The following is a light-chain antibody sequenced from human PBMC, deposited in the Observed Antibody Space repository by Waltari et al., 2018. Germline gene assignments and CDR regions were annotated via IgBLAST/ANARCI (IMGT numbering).Light chain of an antibody. J-gene: IGLJ2*01. CDR2: YVN. Sequence: QSALTQPPSASGSPGQSVSISCTGTSSDVAFYDFVSWYKQDPGKAPKLIIYYVNKRPSGVPGRFSGSKSGNTASLIGSGLQADDEAYYYCSSYAGDNILIFGGGTKLTV. V-gene: IGLV2-8*01. CDR3: SSYAGDNILI. CDR1: SSDVAFYDF.